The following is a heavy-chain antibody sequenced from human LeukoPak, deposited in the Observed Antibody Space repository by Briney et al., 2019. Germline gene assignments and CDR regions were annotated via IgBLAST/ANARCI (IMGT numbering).Heavy chain of an antibody. V-gene: IGHV1-69*01. CDR1: GGTFSSYA. D-gene: IGHD3-9*01. Sequence: GSSVKVSCKASGGTFSSYAISWVRQAPGQGLDWMGGIIPIFGTANYAQKFQGRVTITADESTSTAYMELSSLRSEDTAVYYCARDHNDILTGYPPYYFDYWGQGTLVTVSS. J-gene: IGHJ4*02. CDR2: IIPIFGTA. CDR3: ARDHNDILTGYPPYYFDY.